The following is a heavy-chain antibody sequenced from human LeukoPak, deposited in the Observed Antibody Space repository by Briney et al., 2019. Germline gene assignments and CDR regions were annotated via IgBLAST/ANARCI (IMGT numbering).Heavy chain of an antibody. CDR3: TKNTHDY. J-gene: IGHJ4*02. CDR1: GSTFSSYA. Sequence: PGGSLRLSCAASGSTFSSYAMSWVRQAPGKGLEWVSGISWNSGSIGYADSVKGRFTISRDNAKNSLYLQMDSLRSEDTAVYYCTKNTHDYWGQGTLVTVSS. CDR2: ISWNSGSI. D-gene: IGHD1/OR15-1a*01. V-gene: IGHV3-9*01.